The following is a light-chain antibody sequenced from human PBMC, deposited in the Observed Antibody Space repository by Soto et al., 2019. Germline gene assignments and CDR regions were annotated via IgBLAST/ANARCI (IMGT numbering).Light chain of an antibody. CDR1: QSVFSRFRNKNY. CDR3: QQYYTPPTWT. CDR2: WAS. J-gene: IGKJ1*01. Sequence: DIVMTQSPDSLTLSLGERATINCKSSQSVFSRFRNKNYLGWFQQKPGQTPRLLIYWASTRESGVSDRFSGSGSGTDFTLTIDSLQAEDVAVYYCQQYYTPPTWTFGQGTKVDIK. V-gene: IGKV4-1*01.